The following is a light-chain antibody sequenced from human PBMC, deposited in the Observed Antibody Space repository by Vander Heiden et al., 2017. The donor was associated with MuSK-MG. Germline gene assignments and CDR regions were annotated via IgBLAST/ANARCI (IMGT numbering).Light chain of an antibody. V-gene: IGKV1-33*01. CDR3: QQNDNLPFT. CDR1: QDISNY. J-gene: IGKJ3*01. CDR2: DAS. Sequence: IPMPQSPPSLSASVGDRVTITCQASQDISNYLNWYQQKPGKAPKLLIYDASNLETGVPSRFSGSGSGTDFTFTISSLQPEDIATYYCQQNDNLPFTFGHGTKVDIK.